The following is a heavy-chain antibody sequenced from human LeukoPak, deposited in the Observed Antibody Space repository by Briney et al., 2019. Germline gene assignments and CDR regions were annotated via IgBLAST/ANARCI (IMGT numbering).Heavy chain of an antibody. CDR3: ARDSFNGGYGRAGDRYYYGMDV. CDR1: GYTFTSYA. D-gene: IGHD6-25*01. CDR2: INPNSGGT. V-gene: IGHV1-2*02. J-gene: IGHJ6*02. Sequence: ASVKVSCKASGYTFTSYAIHWVRQAPGQGLEWMGWINPNSGGTNYAQKFQGRVTMTRDTSISTAYMELSRLRSDDTAVYYCARDSFNGGYGRAGDRYYYGMDVWGQGTTVTVSS.